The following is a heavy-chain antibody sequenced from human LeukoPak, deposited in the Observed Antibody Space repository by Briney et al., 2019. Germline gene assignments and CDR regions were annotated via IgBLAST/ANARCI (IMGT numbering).Heavy chain of an antibody. J-gene: IGHJ4*02. Sequence: GGSLRLSCAASGFTFSSYAMSWVRQAPGRGLEWVSAISGSGGSTYYADSVKGRFTISRDNSKNTLYLQMNSLRAEDTAVYYCAKDFKVRGANDYGGQGTLVTVSS. CDR2: ISGSGGST. CDR3: AKDFKVRGANDY. V-gene: IGHV3-23*01. D-gene: IGHD3-10*01. CDR1: GFTFSSYA.